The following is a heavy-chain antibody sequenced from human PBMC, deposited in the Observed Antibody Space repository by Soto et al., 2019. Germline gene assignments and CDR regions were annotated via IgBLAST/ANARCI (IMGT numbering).Heavy chain of an antibody. CDR3: TTDHDLTYYDILTGPRFDAFDI. CDR1: GFTFSNAW. J-gene: IGHJ3*02. CDR2: IKSKTDGGTT. D-gene: IGHD3-9*01. V-gene: IGHV3-15*01. Sequence: PGGSLRLSCAASGFTFSNAWMSWVRQAPGKGLEWVGRIKSKTDGGTTDYAAPVKGRFTISRDDSKNTLYLQMNSLKTEDTAVYYCTTDHDLTYYDILTGPRFDAFDIWGQGTMVTVSS.